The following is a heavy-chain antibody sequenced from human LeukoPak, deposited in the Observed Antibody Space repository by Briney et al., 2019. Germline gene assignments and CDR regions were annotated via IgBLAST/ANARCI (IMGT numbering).Heavy chain of an antibody. CDR2: IYYSGST. V-gene: IGHV4-59*01. CDR3: ARWQPSNYDFWSGYYDY. J-gene: IGHJ4*02. D-gene: IGHD3-3*01. Sequence: KPSETLSLTCTVSGGSISSYYWSWIRQPAGKGLEWIGYIYYSGSTNYNPSLKSRVTISVDTSKNQFSLKLSSVAAADTAVYYCARWQPSNYDFWSGYYDYWGQGTLVTVSS. CDR1: GGSISSYY.